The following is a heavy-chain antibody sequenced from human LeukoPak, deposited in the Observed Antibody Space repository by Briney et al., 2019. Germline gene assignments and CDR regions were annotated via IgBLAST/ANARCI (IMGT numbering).Heavy chain of an antibody. CDR2: ISYDGSNE. Sequence: PGGSLRLSCAASGFIFSNDAMHWVRQAPGKGLEWVAVISYDGSNEYYADSVKGRFTISRDSSKNTLYLQMNSLRAEDTAVYYCARSEVRNWFDPWGQGTLVTVSS. D-gene: IGHD1-14*01. CDR1: GFIFSNDA. V-gene: IGHV3-30*19. J-gene: IGHJ5*02. CDR3: ARSEVRNWFDP.